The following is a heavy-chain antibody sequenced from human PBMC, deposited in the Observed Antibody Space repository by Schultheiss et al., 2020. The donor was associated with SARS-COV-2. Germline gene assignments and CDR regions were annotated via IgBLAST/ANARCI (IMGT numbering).Heavy chain of an antibody. D-gene: IGHD1-14*01. CDR1: GYTFTGYY. V-gene: IGHV1-2*02. CDR2: INPNSGGT. CDR3: ARSPHGRYK. Sequence: GESLKISCKASGYTFTGYYMHWVRQAPGQGLEWMGWINPNSGGTEYAQKIQGRVTMTRDTTISTAYMELSSLRSDDTAVYYCARSPHGRYKWGQGTLVTVSS. J-gene: IGHJ4*02.